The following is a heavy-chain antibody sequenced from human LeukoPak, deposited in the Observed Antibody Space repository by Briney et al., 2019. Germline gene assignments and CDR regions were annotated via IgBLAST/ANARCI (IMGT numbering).Heavy chain of an antibody. CDR1: GFRINNFV. CDR2: LSGSGTAA. V-gene: IGHV3-48*04. CDR3: ARAGYYYDSSGIDY. D-gene: IGHD3-22*01. J-gene: IGHJ4*02. Sequence: GGSLRLSCAASGFRINNFVLSWVRQSPGKGLEWVSVLSGSGTAAHYADSVKGRFTISRDNAKNSLYLQMNSLRAEDTAVYYCARAGYYYDSSGIDYWGQGTLVTVSS.